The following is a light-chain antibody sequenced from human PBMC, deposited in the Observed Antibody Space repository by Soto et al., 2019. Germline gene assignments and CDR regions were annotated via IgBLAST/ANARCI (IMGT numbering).Light chain of an antibody. J-gene: IGKJ1*01. V-gene: IGKV1-12*01. CDR3: QQANSFPRT. CDR2: HAS. CDR1: QDISSW. Sequence: DIQMTQSPSSVSASIGDRVTITCRASQDISSWFAWYQQKPGKAPKLLIYHASILESGVPSRFSGSGSGTDFNLTISSLQPVDFATYYCQQANSFPRTFGQGTRVDIK.